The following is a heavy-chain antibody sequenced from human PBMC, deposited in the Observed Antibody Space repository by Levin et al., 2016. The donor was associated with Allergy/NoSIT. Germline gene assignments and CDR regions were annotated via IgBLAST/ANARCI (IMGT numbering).Heavy chain of an antibody. J-gene: IGHJ3*02. Sequence: ETLSLTCAASGFTFSSYAMSWVRQAPGKGLEWVSAISGSGGSTYYADSVKGRFTISRDNSKNTLYLQMNSLRAEDTAVYYCAKDWEGAFDIWGQGTMVTVSS. V-gene: IGHV3-23*01. CDR1: GFTFSSYA. CDR2: ISGSGGST. D-gene: IGHD1-26*01. CDR3: AKDWEGAFDI.